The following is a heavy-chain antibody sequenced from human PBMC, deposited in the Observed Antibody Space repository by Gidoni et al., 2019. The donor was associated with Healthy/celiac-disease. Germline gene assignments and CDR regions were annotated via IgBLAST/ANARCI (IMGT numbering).Heavy chain of an antibody. J-gene: IGHJ5*02. V-gene: IGHV3-23*01. CDR2: ISGSGGST. CDR3: AKGVHSSPRWGWFDP. CDR1: GFTFSSYA. D-gene: IGHD6-13*01. Sequence: EVQLLESGGGLVQPGGSLRLSCAASGFTFSSYAMSWVRPAPGKGLAWFSAISGSGGSTYYADSVKGRFTISRDNSKNTLYLQMNSLRAEDTAVYYCAKGVHSSPRWGWFDPWGQGTLVTVSS.